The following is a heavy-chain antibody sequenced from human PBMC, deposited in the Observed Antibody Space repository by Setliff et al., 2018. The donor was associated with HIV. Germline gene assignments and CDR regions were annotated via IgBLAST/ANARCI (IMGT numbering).Heavy chain of an antibody. Sequence: SETLSLTCIVSGDSVTGYHWNWIRQPAGQGLEWIGRIYYNGWTDYNPSLKSRLTISLDTSKNRFSLQLTSVTAADTAVYYCARVLYGGGSWPFDYWGQGTLVTVSS. V-gene: IGHV4-59*02. CDR1: GDSVTGYH. D-gene: IGHD3-10*01. CDR3: ARVLYGGGSWPFDY. J-gene: IGHJ4*02. CDR2: IYYNGWT.